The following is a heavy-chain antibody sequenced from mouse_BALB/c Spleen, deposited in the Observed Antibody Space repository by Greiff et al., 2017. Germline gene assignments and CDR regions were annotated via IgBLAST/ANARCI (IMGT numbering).Heavy chain of an antibody. J-gene: IGHJ3*01. Sequence: VQLQQPGAELVKPGASVKLSCKASGYTFTSYWMHWVKQRPGQGLEWIGEINPSNGRTNYNEKFKSKATLTVDKSSSTAYMQLSSLTSEDSAVYYCAYDYDAYWGQGTLVTVSA. CDR1: GYTFTSYW. V-gene: IGHV1S81*02. D-gene: IGHD2-4*01. CDR2: INPSNGRT. CDR3: AYDYDAY.